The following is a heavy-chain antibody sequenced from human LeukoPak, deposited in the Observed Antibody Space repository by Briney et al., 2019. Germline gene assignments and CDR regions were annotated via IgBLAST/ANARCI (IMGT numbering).Heavy chain of an antibody. D-gene: IGHD3-10*01. CDR1: GFTFSSYA. Sequence: PGGSLGLSCAASGFTFSSYAMSWVRQAPGKGLEWVSAISGSGGSTYYADSVKGRFTISRDNSKNTLYLQMNSLRAEDTAVYYCAKDGSRVDYYGSGSPGWYFDYWGQGTLVTVSS. CDR2: ISGSGGST. V-gene: IGHV3-23*01. J-gene: IGHJ4*02. CDR3: AKDGSRVDYYGSGSPGWYFDY.